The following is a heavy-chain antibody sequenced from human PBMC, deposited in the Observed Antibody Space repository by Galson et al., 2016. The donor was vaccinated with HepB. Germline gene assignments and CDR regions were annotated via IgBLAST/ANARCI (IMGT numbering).Heavy chain of an antibody. Sequence: SETLSLTCTVSGGSVSSGSYYWSWIRQPPGKGLEWIGDIYYSGSTNYNPSLKRRVTISVDTYKNQFSLKLSSVTAADTAVYYCARVSSGDFWSGSKYYFDYWGQGTLVTVSS. V-gene: IGHV4-61*01. CDR1: GGSVSSGSYY. D-gene: IGHD3-3*01. CDR3: ARVSSGDFWSGSKYYFDY. J-gene: IGHJ4*02. CDR2: IYYSGST.